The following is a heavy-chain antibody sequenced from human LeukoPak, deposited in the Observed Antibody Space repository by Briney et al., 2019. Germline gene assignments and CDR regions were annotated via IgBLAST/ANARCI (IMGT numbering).Heavy chain of an antibody. CDR2: IWYDGSNK. Sequence: PGRSLRLSCAASGFTFSSYGMHWVRQAPGKGLEWVAVIWYDGSNKYYADSVKDRFTISRDNSKNTLYLQMNSLRAEDTAVYYCARDRDIVVVNVSPWFDPWGQGTLVTVSS. D-gene: IGHD2-15*01. J-gene: IGHJ5*02. CDR1: GFTFSSYG. CDR3: ARDRDIVVVNVSPWFDP. V-gene: IGHV3-33*01.